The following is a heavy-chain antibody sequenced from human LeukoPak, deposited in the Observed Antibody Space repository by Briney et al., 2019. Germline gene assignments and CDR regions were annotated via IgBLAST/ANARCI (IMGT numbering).Heavy chain of an antibody. CDR2: IYTSGST. J-gene: IGHJ5*02. V-gene: IGHV4-4*07. CDR3: ARDASRSWYDENWFDP. D-gene: IGHD6-13*01. CDR1: GGSISSYY. Sequence: SETLSLTCTVSGGSISSYYWSWIRQPAGKGLEWIGRIYTSGSTNYNPSLKSRVTMSVDTSKNQFSLKLSSVTAADTAVYYGARDASRSWYDENWFDPWGQGTLVTVSS.